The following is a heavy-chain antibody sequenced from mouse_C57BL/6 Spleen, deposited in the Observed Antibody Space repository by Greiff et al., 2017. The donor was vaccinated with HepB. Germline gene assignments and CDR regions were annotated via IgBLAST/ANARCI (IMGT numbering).Heavy chain of an antibody. CDR3: ARLDSSGPAWFAY. J-gene: IGHJ3*01. Sequence: VQLQQSGAELVMPGASVKLSCKASGYTFTSYWMHWVKQRPGQGLEWIGEIDPSDSYTNYNQKFKGKSTLTVDKSSSTAYMQLSSLTSEDSAVYYCARLDSSGPAWFAYWGHGTLVTVSA. CDR1: GYTFTSYW. CDR2: IDPSDSYT. V-gene: IGHV1-69*01. D-gene: IGHD3-2*02.